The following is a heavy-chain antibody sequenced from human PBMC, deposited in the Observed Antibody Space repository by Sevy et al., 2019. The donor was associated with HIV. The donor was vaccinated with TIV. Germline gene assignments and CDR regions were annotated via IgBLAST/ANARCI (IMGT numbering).Heavy chain of an antibody. J-gene: IGHJ6*02. CDR3: ARSSLAVAGSYGMDV. CDR2: ISCDGSYQ. CDR1: GFTFSSYE. V-gene: IGHV3-30*03. D-gene: IGHD6-19*01. Sequence: GGSLRLSCAASGFTFSSYEMNWVRQAPGKGLEWVAIISCDGSYQSYSDSVKGRFTISRDNSKSTVFLHLNSLRGEDTSVYYCARSSLAVAGSYGMDVWGHGTTVTVSS.